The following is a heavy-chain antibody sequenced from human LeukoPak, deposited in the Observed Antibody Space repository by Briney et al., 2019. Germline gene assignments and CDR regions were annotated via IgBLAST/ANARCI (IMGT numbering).Heavy chain of an antibody. CDR3: ARGRRWLRFDY. D-gene: IGHD5-12*01. Sequence: PSETLSLTCAVYGGSFSGYYWSWIRQPPGEGPEWIGEINHSGSTNYNPSLKSRVTISVDTSKNQFSLKLSSVTAADTAVYYCARGRRWLRFDYWGQGTLVTVSS. V-gene: IGHV4-34*01. CDR1: GGSFSGYY. J-gene: IGHJ4*02. CDR2: INHSGST.